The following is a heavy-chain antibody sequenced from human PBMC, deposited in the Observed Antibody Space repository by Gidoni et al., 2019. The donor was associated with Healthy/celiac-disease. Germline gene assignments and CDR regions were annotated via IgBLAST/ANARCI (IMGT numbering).Heavy chain of an antibody. V-gene: IGHV3-30-3*01. CDR2: ISYDGSNK. CDR3: ARDSYYYDSSGYMGAFDI. CDR1: GFTFSSYA. Sequence: QVQLVESGGGVVQPGRSLRLSCAASGFTFSSYAMHWVRQAPGKGLEWVAVISYDGSNKYYADSVKGRFTISRDNSKNTLYLQMNSLRAEDTAVYYCARDSYYYDSSGYMGAFDIWGQGTMVTVSS. J-gene: IGHJ3*02. D-gene: IGHD3-22*01.